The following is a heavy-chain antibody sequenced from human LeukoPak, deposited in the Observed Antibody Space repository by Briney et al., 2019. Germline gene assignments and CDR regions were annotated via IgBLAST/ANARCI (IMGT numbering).Heavy chain of an antibody. CDR3: AKDLTYGGDSGVDP. CDR1: GFTFSSYA. D-gene: IGHD4-23*01. J-gene: IGHJ5*02. V-gene: IGHV3-23*01. CDR2: ISGGGGST. Sequence: GGSLRLSCAASGFTFSSYAMSWVRQAPGKGLEWVSVISGGGGSTHYADSVKGRFTISRDNSKNTLYLQMNSLRVEDTAVYYCAKDLTYGGDSGVDPWGQGTLVTVSS.